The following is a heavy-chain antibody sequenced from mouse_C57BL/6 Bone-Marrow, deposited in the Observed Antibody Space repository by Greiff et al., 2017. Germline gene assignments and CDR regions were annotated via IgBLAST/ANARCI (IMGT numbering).Heavy chain of an antibody. CDR3: AREGYDSWFAY. J-gene: IGHJ3*01. CDR1: GYTLTSYW. CDR2: IDPSDSYT. Sequence: QVQLQQPGAELVMPGASVKLSCKASGYTLTSYWMHWVKQRPGQGLEWIGEIDPSDSYTNYNQKCKGKSTLTVDKSSSTAYMQLISLTAEDSAVYYCAREGYDSWFAYWGQGTLVTVSA. D-gene: IGHD2-4*01. V-gene: IGHV1-69*01.